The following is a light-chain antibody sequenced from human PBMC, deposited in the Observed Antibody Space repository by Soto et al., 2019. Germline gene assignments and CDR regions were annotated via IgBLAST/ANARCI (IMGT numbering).Light chain of an antibody. V-gene: IGKV1-39*01. J-gene: IGKJ1*01. CDR2: AAS. Sequence: DIQMTQSPSSLSASVGDRVTITCRASQSISSYLNWYQQKPGKAPKLLIYAASSLQSGVPSRFSGSGSGTDFTLTISSLQPEDFSTYYCQQSYSTPPWPCGQGTKVDIK. CDR1: QSISSY. CDR3: QQSYSTPPWP.